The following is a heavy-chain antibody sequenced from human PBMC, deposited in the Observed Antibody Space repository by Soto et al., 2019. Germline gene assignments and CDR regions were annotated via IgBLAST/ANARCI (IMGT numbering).Heavy chain of an antibody. V-gene: IGHV3-23*01. CDR2: ISIRDT. J-gene: IGHJ6*02. Sequence: PGGSLRLSCAASGFTFSKCAMSWVRQAPGKGLEWISGISIRDTFYSDSVKGRFIISRDNAKNSLYLQMNSLRAEDTAVYYCAKDPLYYYGXDVWGQGTTVTVSS. CDR3: AKDPLYYYGXDV. CDR1: GFTFSKCA.